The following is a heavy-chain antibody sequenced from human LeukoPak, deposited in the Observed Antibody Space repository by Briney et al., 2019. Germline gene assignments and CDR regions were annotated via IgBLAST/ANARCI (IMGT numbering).Heavy chain of an antibody. CDR2: FVPIFGIT. J-gene: IGHJ3*02. CDR1: GGTFTNSA. D-gene: IGHD3-22*01. CDR3: ARDRIYDTLNDAFDI. V-gene: IGHV1-69*13. Sequence: SVKVSCKASGGTFTNSAINWVRQAPGQGLEWMGRFVPIFGITKYSQKLQGRLTITADESTSTAYMELSSLRSEDTAVYYCARDRIYDTLNDAFDIWGQGTMVTVSS.